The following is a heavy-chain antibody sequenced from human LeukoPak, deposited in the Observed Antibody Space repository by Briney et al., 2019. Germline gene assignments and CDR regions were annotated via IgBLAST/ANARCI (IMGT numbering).Heavy chain of an antibody. CDR2: IKSKTDGGTT. V-gene: IGHV3-15*07. D-gene: IGHD3-22*01. CDR3: TTERGYYDSSGYYAPDAFDI. Sequence: GGSLRLSCAASGFTFSNAWMNWVRQAPGKGLEWVGRIKSKTDGGTTDYAAPVKGRFTISRDDSKNTLYLQMNSLKTEDTAVYYCTTERGYYDSSGYYAPDAFDIWGQGTMVTVSS. CDR1: GFTFSNAW. J-gene: IGHJ3*02.